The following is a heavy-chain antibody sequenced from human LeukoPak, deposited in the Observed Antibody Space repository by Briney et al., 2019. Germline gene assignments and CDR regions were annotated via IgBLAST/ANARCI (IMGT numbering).Heavy chain of an antibody. CDR3: ARGGGLFDY. V-gene: IGHV4-59*02. J-gene: IGHJ4*02. D-gene: IGHD3-10*01. Sequence: SETLSLTCTVSGGSVSGYYWSWLRQPPGKGLEWIGYIYFTGGTNYNPSLKSRVTMSIDTSKNQFSLKLNSVTAADTAFYYCARGGGLFDYWGQGSLVTVSS. CDR2: IYFTGGT. CDR1: GGSVSGYY.